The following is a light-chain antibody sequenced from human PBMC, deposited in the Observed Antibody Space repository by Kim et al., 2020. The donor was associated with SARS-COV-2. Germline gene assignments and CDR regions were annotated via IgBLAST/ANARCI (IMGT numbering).Light chain of an antibody. J-gene: IGLJ2*01. Sequence: QRVTISCTGSSSNIGAGYDVHWYQQLPGTAPKLLIFGYNNRPSGVPDRFSDSKSGTSASLDITGLQAEDEADYYCQSYDTSLSGVVFGGGTQLTVL. CDR2: GYN. CDR3: QSYDTSLSGVV. V-gene: IGLV1-40*01. CDR1: SSNIGAGYD.